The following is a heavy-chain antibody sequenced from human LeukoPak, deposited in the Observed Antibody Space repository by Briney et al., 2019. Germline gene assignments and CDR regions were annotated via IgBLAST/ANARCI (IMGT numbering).Heavy chain of an antibody. CDR2: IKSKTDGGTT. CDR1: GFTFSNAW. CDR3: AKDRDSSSWWDFDY. V-gene: IGHV3-15*01. J-gene: IGHJ4*02. Sequence: GGSLRLSCAASGFTFSNAWMSWVRQAPGKGLEWVGRIKSKTDGGTTDYAAPVKGRFTISRDDSKNTLYLQMNSLRAEDTAVYYCAKDRDSSSWWDFDYWGQGTLVTVSS. D-gene: IGHD6-13*01.